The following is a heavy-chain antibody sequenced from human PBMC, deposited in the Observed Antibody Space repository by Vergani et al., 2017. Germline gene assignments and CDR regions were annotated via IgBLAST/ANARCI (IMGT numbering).Heavy chain of an antibody. Sequence: EVDLVESGGGLAQPGGSLRLSCEASGITFWKFGMHWVRQGPGKGLEWVSGISWNSGAVDYADSVRGRFTISRDNAKNSLFLEMSSLRVEDTAIYYCAELYGDDGYSPFWGQGTLVTVSS. CDR2: ISWNSGAV. J-gene: IGHJ4*02. D-gene: IGHD5-18*01. CDR3: AELYGDDGYSPF. V-gene: IGHV3-9*01. CDR1: GITFWKFG.